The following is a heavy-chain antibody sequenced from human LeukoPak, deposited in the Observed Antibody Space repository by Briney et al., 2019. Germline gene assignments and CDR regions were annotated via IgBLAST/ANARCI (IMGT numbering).Heavy chain of an antibody. V-gene: IGHV3-48*01. J-gene: IGHJ3*02. CDR3: AKVRGIADFDAFDI. CDR1: GFTFSSYS. D-gene: IGHD6-13*01. Sequence: GGSLRLSCAASGFTFSSYSMNWVRQAPGKGLEWVSYISSSSSTIYYADSVKGRFTISRDNAKNSLYLQMNSLRAEDTAVYYCAKVRGIADFDAFDIWGQGTMVTVSS. CDR2: ISSSSSTI.